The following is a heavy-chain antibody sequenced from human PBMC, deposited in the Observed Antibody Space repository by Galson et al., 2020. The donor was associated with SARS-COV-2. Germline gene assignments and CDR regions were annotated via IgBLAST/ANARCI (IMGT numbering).Heavy chain of an antibody. V-gene: IGHV3-30*03. CDR2: IPYDGNNK. J-gene: IGHJ4*02. CDR3: ARPYYYVNSGYFDY. D-gene: IGHD3-22*01. CDR1: GSTSSRHG. Sequence: TGGSLRLPCAASGSTSSRHGRHWVRHAPGKGLEWVAVIPYDGNNKYYADAVKGRFTISRDNAKNTLYLQMGSRRAEDTAVYYCARPYYYVNSGYFDYWGQGTLVAVSS.